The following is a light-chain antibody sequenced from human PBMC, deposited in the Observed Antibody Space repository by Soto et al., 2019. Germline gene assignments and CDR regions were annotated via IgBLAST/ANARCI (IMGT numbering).Light chain of an antibody. CDR1: SSNIGAGYD. CDR2: GNS. V-gene: IGLV1-40*01. J-gene: IGLJ1*01. Sequence: QSVLTQPPSVSGAPGQRVTISCTGSSSNIGAGYDVQWYQQLPGTAPKLLMYGNSNRPSGVPDRFSGSKSGTSASLAITGLQAEDEADYYCQSSDSSLTALYVFGIGTKVTV. CDR3: QSSDSSLTALYV.